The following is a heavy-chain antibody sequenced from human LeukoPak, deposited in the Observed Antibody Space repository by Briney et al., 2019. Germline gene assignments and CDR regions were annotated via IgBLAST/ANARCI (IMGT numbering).Heavy chain of an antibody. Sequence: GGSLRLSCAASGFTFSSYSMNWVRQAPGKGLEWVSSISSSSGYIYYADSVKGRFTISRDNAKNSLYLQMNSLRAEDTAVYYCAREEGYSSPFDYWGQGTLVAVSS. CDR2: ISSSSGYI. J-gene: IGHJ4*02. V-gene: IGHV3-21*01. CDR3: AREEGYSSPFDY. D-gene: IGHD6-13*01. CDR1: GFTFSSYS.